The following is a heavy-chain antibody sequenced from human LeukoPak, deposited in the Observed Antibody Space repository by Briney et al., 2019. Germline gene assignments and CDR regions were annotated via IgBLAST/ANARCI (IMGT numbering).Heavy chain of an antibody. CDR1: GGSVSSRRYY. D-gene: IGHD3-22*01. Sequence: SETLSLTCTVPGGSVSSRRYYWGWISQPPGKGLGWLGLIYYSGSTYYYPSLQSRVTISVDTSKNQFSLRLASVTAADTAVYYCAKLLYYYDGSGYKTPFDYWGQGTLVTVSS. CDR2: IYYSGST. V-gene: IGHV4-39*01. J-gene: IGHJ4*02. CDR3: AKLLYYYDGSGYKTPFDY.